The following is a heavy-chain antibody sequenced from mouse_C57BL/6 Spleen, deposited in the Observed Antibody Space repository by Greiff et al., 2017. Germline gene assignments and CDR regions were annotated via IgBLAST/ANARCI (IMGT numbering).Heavy chain of an antibody. Sequence: LQQSGAELVRPGSSVKLSCKASYFAFMACAMHWVQQRPGHGLEWIGSFTMYSGATEYSETVKGKATLTANKSSSTAYMELSSLTSEDSAVYYCARESSVSDAMDYGGQGTSVTVAS. CDR3: ARESSVSDAMDY. CDR1: YFAFMACA. V-gene: IGHV1-49*01. J-gene: IGHJ4*01. CDR2: FTMYSGAT. D-gene: IGHD1-1*01.